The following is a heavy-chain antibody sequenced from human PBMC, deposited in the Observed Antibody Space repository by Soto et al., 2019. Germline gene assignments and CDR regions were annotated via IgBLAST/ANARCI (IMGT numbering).Heavy chain of an antibody. D-gene: IGHD3-10*01. CDR3: AKGFWCGEHDGMAY. CDR1: GFTFSSYA. V-gene: IGHV3-23*01. J-gene: IGHJ4*02. CDR2: ISGSGDST. Sequence: EVQLLESGGGLVQPGGSLRLSCAASGFTFSSYALTWVRQAPGQGLEWVSAISGSGDSTYYADSLKGRFTISGDNSKNTQYPKVTGQREEDTVVYYGAKGFWCGEHDGMAYWGQGTPVTVSS.